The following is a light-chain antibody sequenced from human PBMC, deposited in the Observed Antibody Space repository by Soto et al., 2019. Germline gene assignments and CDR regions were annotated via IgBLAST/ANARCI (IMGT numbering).Light chain of an antibody. Sequence: NFMLTQPHSVSESPGKTVTISCTGSSGSIATNYVQWYQQRPGSASTTVIYEDTQRPSGVPERFSGSIDSSSNSASLTISGLKTEDEADYYCQSYDGSNPDVVFGGGTKLTVL. J-gene: IGLJ2*01. CDR3: QSYDGSNPDVV. V-gene: IGLV6-57*02. CDR2: EDT. CDR1: SGSIATNY.